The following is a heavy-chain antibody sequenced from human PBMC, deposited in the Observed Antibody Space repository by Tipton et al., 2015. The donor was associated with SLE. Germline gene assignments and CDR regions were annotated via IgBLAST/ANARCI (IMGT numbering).Heavy chain of an antibody. J-gene: IGHJ6*03. V-gene: IGHV4-59*01. CDR1: GGSTDTYY. D-gene: IGHD3-16*01. CDR2: VYYPGST. Sequence: TLSLTCTVSGGSTDTYYWTWIRQPPGGGLEWIGYVYYPGSTSYNPSLKSRVTMSLDSAKNQFSLRLTSVTAADTAVYYCARAPLRLGDSDWNYYMDVWGKGTTVTVSS. CDR3: ARAPLRLGDSDWNYYMDV.